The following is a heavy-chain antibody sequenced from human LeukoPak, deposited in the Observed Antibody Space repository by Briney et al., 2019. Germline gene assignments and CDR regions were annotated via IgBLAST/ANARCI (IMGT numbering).Heavy chain of an antibody. Sequence: SETLSLTCTVSGGSISSYYWSWIRQPAGKGLEWIGRIYTSGSTNYNPSLKSRVTMSVDTSKNQFSLKLSSVTAADTAVYYCARVLSKGGNSYYYMDVWGKGTTVTVSS. CDR2: IYTSGST. D-gene: IGHD4-23*01. CDR3: ARVLSKGGNSYYYMDV. J-gene: IGHJ6*03. CDR1: GGSISSYY. V-gene: IGHV4-4*07.